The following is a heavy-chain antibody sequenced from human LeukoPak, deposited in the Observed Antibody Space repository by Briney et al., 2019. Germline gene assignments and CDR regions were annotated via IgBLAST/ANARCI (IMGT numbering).Heavy chain of an antibody. V-gene: IGHV4-4*07. Sequence: SETLSLTCTVSGGSISSYYWSWIRQPAGKGLEWIGRIYTSGSTNYNPSLKSRVTMSVDTSKNQFSLKLSSVTAADTAVYYCARRSTDIVVVPAAMWFDPWGQGTLVTVSS. D-gene: IGHD2-2*01. J-gene: IGHJ5*02. CDR2: IYTSGST. CDR1: GGSISSYY. CDR3: ARRSTDIVVVPAAMWFDP.